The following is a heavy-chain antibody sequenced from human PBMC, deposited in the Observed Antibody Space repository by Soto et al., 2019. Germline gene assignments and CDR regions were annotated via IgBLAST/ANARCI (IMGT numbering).Heavy chain of an antibody. V-gene: IGHV3-33*01. CDR3: ARDIAARHAEYFQY. D-gene: IGHD6-6*01. Sequence: QVQLVESGGGVVQPGRSLRLSCAASGFTFSSYGMHWVRQAPGKGLEWVAVIWYDGSNKYYADSVKGRFTISRDNSKNTLYLQMNSLRAEDTAVYYCARDIAARHAEYFQYWGQGTLVTVSS. CDR1: GFTFSSYG. CDR2: IWYDGSNK. J-gene: IGHJ1*01.